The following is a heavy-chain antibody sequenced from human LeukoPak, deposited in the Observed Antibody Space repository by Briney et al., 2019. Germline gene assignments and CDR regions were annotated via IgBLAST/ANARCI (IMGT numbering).Heavy chain of an antibody. CDR2: ISGSGGST. D-gene: IGHD3-3*01. J-gene: IGHJ3*02. CDR1: GFTFSSYA. CDR3: AKGLHYDFWSGQDAFDI. Sequence: GGSLRLSCAASGFTFSSYAMSWVRQAPGKGLEWVSAISGSGGSTYYADSVKGRFTISRDNSKNTLYLQMNSLRAEDTAVYYCAKGLHYDFWSGQDAFDIWGQGTMATVSS. V-gene: IGHV3-23*01.